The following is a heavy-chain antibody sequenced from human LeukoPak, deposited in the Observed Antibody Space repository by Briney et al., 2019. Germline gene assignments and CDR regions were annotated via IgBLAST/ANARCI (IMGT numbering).Heavy chain of an antibody. CDR3: ARNGVLSGSGSRTSYYYYYYMDV. V-gene: IGHV4-34*01. D-gene: IGHD3-10*01. J-gene: IGHJ6*03. Sequence: KTSETLSLTCAVYGGSFSGYYWSWIRQPPGKGLEWIGEINHSGSTNYNPSLKSRVTISVDTSKNQFSLKLSSVTAADTAVYYCARNGVLSGSGSRTSYYYYYYMDVWGKGTTVTISS. CDR1: GGSFSGYY. CDR2: INHSGST.